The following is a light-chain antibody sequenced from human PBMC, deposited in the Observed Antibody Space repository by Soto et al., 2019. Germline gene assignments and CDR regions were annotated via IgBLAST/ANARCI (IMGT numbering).Light chain of an antibody. CDR1: QDISNY. CDR3: QQYDNLPPMYT. Sequence: DIQMTQSPSSLSASVGDRVTITCQASQDISNYLNWYQQKPGKAPKLLIYDASNLETGVPSRFCGSGSGTDFTFSISSLQPADIAPYDCQQYDNLPPMYTFGQGTKLEIK. J-gene: IGKJ2*01. V-gene: IGKV1-33*01. CDR2: DAS.